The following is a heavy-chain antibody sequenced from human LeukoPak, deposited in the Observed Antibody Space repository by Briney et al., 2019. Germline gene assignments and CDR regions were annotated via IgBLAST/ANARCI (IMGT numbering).Heavy chain of an antibody. CDR3: AKAPVTSCRGAFCYPFDY. D-gene: IGHD2-15*01. Sequence: PGGSLRLSCATSGFSFSSYAMSWVRQAPGKGLEWVSAMSSSDDGRYYAASVRGRFTISRHTSRSTLYLQMNSLRAEDAAVYYCAKAPVTSCRGAFCYPFDYWGQGTLVTVSS. V-gene: IGHV3-23*01. CDR1: GFSFSSYA. J-gene: IGHJ4*02. CDR2: MSSSDDGR.